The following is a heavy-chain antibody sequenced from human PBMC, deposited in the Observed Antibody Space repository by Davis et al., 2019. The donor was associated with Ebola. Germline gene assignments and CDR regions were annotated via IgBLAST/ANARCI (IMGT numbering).Heavy chain of an antibody. CDR3: AKGEEDRDIVVVPALGDY. CDR1: GFTFSSYS. D-gene: IGHD2-2*01. J-gene: IGHJ4*02. V-gene: IGHV3-23*01. Sequence: GESLKISCAASGFTFSSYSMNWVRQAPSKGLEWVSAISNTGGSTYYADSVKGRFTISRDNSKNTLYLQMNSLRAEDTAVYYCAKGEEDRDIVVVPALGDYWGQGTLVTVSS. CDR2: ISNTGGST.